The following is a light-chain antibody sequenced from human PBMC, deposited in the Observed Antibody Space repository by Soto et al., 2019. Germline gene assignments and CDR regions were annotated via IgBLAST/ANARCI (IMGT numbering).Light chain of an antibody. CDR1: GSNIGTNY. CDR3: QSYDSSLSAYV. Sequence: QSALTQPPSASGTPGQRVTISCSGSGSNIGTNYVYWYQQLPGSAPKLLIYGNDQRPSGVPDRFSGSKSGTSASLAITGLQAEDEADYYCQSYDSSLSAYVFGNGTKVTVL. CDR2: GND. J-gene: IGLJ1*01. V-gene: IGLV1-47*01.